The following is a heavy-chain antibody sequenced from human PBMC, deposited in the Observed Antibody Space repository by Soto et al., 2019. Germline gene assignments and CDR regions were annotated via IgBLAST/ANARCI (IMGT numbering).Heavy chain of an antibody. Sequence: PSETLSLTCAVYGGSFSGYYWSWIRQPPGKGLEWIGEINHSGSTNYNPSLKSRVTISVDTSKNQFSLKLSSVTAADTAVYYCVRGRSGSYYDSKRYYFDYWGQGTLVTVSS. D-gene: IGHD1-26*01. CDR2: INHSGST. CDR3: VRGRSGSYYDSKRYYFDY. J-gene: IGHJ4*02. CDR1: GGSFSGYY. V-gene: IGHV4-34*01.